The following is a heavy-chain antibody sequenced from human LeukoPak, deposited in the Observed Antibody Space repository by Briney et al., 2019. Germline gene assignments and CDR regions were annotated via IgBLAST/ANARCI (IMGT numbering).Heavy chain of an antibody. J-gene: IGHJ4*02. Sequence: PGGSLRLSCAASGFTFSSYSMNWVRQAPGKGLEWVSSISSSSSYIYYADSVKGRFTISRDNAKNSLYLRMNSLRAEDTAVYYCARGNVGGVNFDYWGQGTLVTVSS. CDR2: ISSSSSYI. CDR1: GFTFSSYS. V-gene: IGHV3-21*01. D-gene: IGHD3-16*01. CDR3: ARGNVGGVNFDY.